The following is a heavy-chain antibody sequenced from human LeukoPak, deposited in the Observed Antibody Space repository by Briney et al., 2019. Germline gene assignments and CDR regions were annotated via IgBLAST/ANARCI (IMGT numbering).Heavy chain of an antibody. CDR1: GGSISSGSYY. Sequence: ASETLSLTCTVSGGSISSGSYYWSWIRQPAGKGLEWIGRIYTSGSTNYNPSLKSRVTISVDTSKNQFSLKLSSVTAADTAVYYCARGDYYGSGSYYNDYWGQGTLVTVSS. D-gene: IGHD3-10*01. J-gene: IGHJ4*02. V-gene: IGHV4-61*02. CDR3: ARGDYYGSGSYYNDY. CDR2: IYTSGST.